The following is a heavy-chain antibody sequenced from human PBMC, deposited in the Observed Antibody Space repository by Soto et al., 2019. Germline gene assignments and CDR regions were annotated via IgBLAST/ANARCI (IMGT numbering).Heavy chain of an antibody. D-gene: IGHD6-19*01. CDR2: ISHSGSV. CDR3: ARSFGWYAIDY. Sequence: QVLLQESGPGLAQPSGTLSLSCAVSGDSISPNYFWGWVRQPPGKGLEWVGDISHSGSVNYNPSLKSRVTISIDKSKNQFSLKLNSVTAADTAVYYCARSFGWYAIDYWGQGTLVIVSS. V-gene: IGHV4-4*02. CDR1: GDSISPNYF. J-gene: IGHJ4*02.